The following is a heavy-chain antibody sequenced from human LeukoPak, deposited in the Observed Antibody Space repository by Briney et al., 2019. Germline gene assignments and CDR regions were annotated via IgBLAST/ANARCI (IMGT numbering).Heavy chain of an antibody. CDR1: GDSISSGGYY. Sequence: SETLSLTCTVSGDSISSGGYYWSWIRQHPGKGLEWIGYIYYTGSTYYNPSLKSRVTISVDTSKNQFSLKLSSVTAADTAVYYCASGAGTLGYCSTGVCHPNWFDPWGQGTLVTVSS. D-gene: IGHD2-8*01. CDR2: IYYTGST. J-gene: IGHJ5*02. CDR3: ASGAGTLGYCSTGVCHPNWFDP. V-gene: IGHV4-31*03.